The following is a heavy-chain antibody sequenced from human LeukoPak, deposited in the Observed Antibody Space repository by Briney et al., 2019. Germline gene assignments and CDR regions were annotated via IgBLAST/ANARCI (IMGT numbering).Heavy chain of an antibody. CDR2: INQDGSEK. CDR1: GFTFSSYW. V-gene: IGHV3-7*01. J-gene: IGHJ3*02. Sequence: GGTLRLSCAASGFTFSSYWMTWVRQAPGKGLEWVASINQDGSEKYYVDSVKGRFTISRDNTKNLVYLQINSLRAEDTAVHYCAREGGSSGWYDAFHIWGQGTMVTVSS. CDR3: AREGGSSGWYDAFHI. D-gene: IGHD6-19*01.